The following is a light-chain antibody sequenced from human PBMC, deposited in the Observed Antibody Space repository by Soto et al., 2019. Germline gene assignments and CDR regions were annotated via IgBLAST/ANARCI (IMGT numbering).Light chain of an antibody. CDR3: QQRSNWPPLT. V-gene: IGKV3-11*01. CDR1: QSVNSY. Sequence: EIVLTQSPATLSLSPGERATLSCRASQSVNSYLAWYQHKPGQAPRLLIYGASNRATGIPARFSGSGSGTDFTLTISSLEPEDFAVYYCQQRSNWPPLTFGKGTRLEIK. J-gene: IGKJ5*01. CDR2: GAS.